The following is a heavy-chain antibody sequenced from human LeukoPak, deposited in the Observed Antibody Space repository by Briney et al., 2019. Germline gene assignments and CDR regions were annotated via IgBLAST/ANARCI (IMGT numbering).Heavy chain of an antibody. V-gene: IGHV1-24*01. J-gene: IGHJ2*01. Sequence: ASVKVSCKVSGKTLSDLSIHWLRQPPGKGLEWLGGSDPEDGERIYAQMFQGRVTMTEDTSIDTAYMELSSLRPEDTSIYYCARAPAMVRGVDVTWGWYLDLWGRGTLVTVSS. CDR2: SDPEDGER. D-gene: IGHD3-10*01. CDR3: ARAPAMVRGVDVTWGWYLDL. CDR1: GKTLSDLS.